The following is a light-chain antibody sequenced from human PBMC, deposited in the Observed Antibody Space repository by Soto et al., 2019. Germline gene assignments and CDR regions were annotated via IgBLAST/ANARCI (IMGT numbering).Light chain of an antibody. Sequence: EIVLTQSPANLSLSPGERATLSCRASQSVSKYLAWYQQKPGQAPRLLIFDASNRATGIPARFSGSGSGTDFTLTISSLEPEDFAVYYCQQRSNRPPTFGGGTKVEIK. CDR3: QQRSNRPPT. CDR2: DAS. V-gene: IGKV3-11*01. CDR1: QSVSKY. J-gene: IGKJ4*01.